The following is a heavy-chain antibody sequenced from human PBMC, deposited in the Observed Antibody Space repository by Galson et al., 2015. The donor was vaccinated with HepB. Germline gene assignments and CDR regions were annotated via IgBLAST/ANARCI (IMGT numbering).Heavy chain of an antibody. Sequence: SLRLSCAASGFTFSSYSMNWVRPAPGKGLEWVSSISSSSSYIYYADSVKGRFTISRDNAKNSLYLQMNSLRAEDTAVYYCASIPGIAAAGTDWGQGTLVTVSS. J-gene: IGHJ4*02. CDR1: GFTFSSYS. V-gene: IGHV3-21*01. CDR3: ASIPGIAAAGTD. D-gene: IGHD6-13*01. CDR2: ISSSSSYI.